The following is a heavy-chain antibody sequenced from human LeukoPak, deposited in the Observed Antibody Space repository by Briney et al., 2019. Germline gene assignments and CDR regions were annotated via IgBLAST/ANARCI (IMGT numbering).Heavy chain of an antibody. CDR2: ISSSGSTI. Sequence: GGSLRLSCAASGFTFSDYYMSWIRQAPGKGLEWVSYISSSGSTIYYADSVKGRFTISRDNAKNSLYLQMNSLRAEDTAVYYCARDQAPTFGGVIVISGFDYWGQGTLVTVSS. D-gene: IGHD3-16*02. CDR1: GFTFSDYY. V-gene: IGHV3-11*01. CDR3: ARDQAPTFGGVIVISGFDY. J-gene: IGHJ4*02.